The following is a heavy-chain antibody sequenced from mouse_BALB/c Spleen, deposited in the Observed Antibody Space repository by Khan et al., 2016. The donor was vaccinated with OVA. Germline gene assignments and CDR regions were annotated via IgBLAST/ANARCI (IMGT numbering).Heavy chain of an antibody. D-gene: IGHD2-4*01. CDR3: NAGDDDYVWFAY. Sequence: EVELVESGAELVRSGASVKLSCTASGFNIKDYYMHWVKQRPEQGLEWIGWIDPENGDTEYAPKFQGKATMTADTSSNTAYLQLSSLTSEDTAVYYCNAGDDDYVWFAYWCQGTLVTVSA. CDR2: IDPENGDT. J-gene: IGHJ3*01. CDR1: GFNIKDYY. V-gene: IGHV14-4*02.